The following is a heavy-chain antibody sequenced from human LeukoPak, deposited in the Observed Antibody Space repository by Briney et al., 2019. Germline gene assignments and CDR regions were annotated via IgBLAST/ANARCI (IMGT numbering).Heavy chain of an antibody. Sequence: PGGSLRLSCAASGFTFSSCEMNWVRQPPGKGLEWLSYISNSGSSKYYADSVRGRFTISRDNAKNSLYLQMNSLRAEDTAVYYCARARVPGELNYWGQGTLVTVSS. V-gene: IGHV3-48*03. CDR3: ARARVPGELNY. CDR2: ISNSGSSK. CDR1: GFTFSSCE. J-gene: IGHJ4*02. D-gene: IGHD3-10*01.